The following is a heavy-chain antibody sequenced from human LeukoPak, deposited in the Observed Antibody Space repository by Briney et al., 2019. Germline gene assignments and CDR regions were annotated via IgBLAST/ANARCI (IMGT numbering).Heavy chain of an antibody. CDR3: ARDASALY. D-gene: IGHD6-19*01. V-gene: IGHV3-7*01. Sequence: PGGSLRLSCAASGFTFRSYGMHWVRQAPGKGLEWVASIKPDGSEKYYLDSVKGRFTISRDNARDSLYLQMNSLRDDDTSVYFCARDASALYWGRGTLVTVSS. CDR2: IKPDGSEK. CDR1: GFTFRSYG. J-gene: IGHJ4*02.